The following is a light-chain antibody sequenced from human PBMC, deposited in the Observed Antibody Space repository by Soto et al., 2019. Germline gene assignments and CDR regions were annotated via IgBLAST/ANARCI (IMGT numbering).Light chain of an antibody. Sequence: QSVLTQAPSASGTHGQRVTISCSGTSSNIGSNTVNWYQQLPGTAPNLLIYNNDQRPSGVPDRFSGSKSGTSASLAIGGLQSEDEAEYYCAAWDDSPNGWVFGGGTKVTVL. V-gene: IGLV1-44*01. CDR2: NND. CDR1: SSNIGSNT. CDR3: AAWDDSPNGWV. J-gene: IGLJ3*02.